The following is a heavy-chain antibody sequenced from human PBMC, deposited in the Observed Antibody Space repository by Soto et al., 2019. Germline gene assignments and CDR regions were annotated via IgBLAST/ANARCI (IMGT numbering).Heavy chain of an antibody. D-gene: IGHD6-19*01. CDR2: INHSGST. CDR1: GGSFSGYY. J-gene: IGHJ4*02. V-gene: IGHV4-34*01. CDR3: ARGWVAGTSSIFDY. Sequence: SETLSLTCAVYGGSFSGYYWSWIRQPPGKGLEWIGEINHSGSTNYNPSLKSRVTISVDTSKNQFSLKLSSVTAADTAVYYCARGWVAGTSSIFDYWGQGTLVTVSS.